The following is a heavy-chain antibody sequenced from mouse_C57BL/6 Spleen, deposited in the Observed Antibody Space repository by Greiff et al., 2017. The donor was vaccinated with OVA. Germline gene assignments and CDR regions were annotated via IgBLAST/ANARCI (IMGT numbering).Heavy chain of an antibody. CDR2: IDPSDSYT. Sequence: QQSCKASGYTFTSYWMHWVKQRPGQGLEWIGEIDPSDSYTNYNQKFKGKSTLTVDKSSSTAYMQLSSLTSEDSAVYYCARGYYGSSYYFDYWGQGTTLTVSS. CDR3: ARGYYGSSYYFDY. J-gene: IGHJ2*01. V-gene: IGHV1-69*01. CDR1: GYTFTSYW. D-gene: IGHD1-1*01.